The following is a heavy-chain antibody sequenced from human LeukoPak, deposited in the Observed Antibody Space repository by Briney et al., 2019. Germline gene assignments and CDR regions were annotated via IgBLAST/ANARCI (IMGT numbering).Heavy chain of an antibody. J-gene: IGHJ3*02. CDR2: ISGSGGST. Sequence: GGSLRLSCAASGFTFSSYAMSWVRQAPGKGLEWVSAISGSGGSTYYADSVKGRFTISRDNSKNTLYLQMNSLRAEDTAVYYCAKDSGYGGDSNDAFDIWGQGTMVTVSS. CDR3: AKDSGYGGDSNDAFDI. V-gene: IGHV3-23*01. CDR1: GFTFSSYA. D-gene: IGHD4-23*01.